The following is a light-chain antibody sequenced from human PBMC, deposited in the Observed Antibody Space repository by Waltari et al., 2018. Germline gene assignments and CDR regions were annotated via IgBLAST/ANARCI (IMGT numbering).Light chain of an antibody. J-gene: IGKJ2*01. CDR2: ATA. CDR3: QQSHTFPYT. CDR1: QSVSPS. Sequence: DPQLTPSPASLSASVGDRVTITCRASQSVSPSLNWYQQKAVKAPKLLIFATANLQNGVPSRFSGGGSETDFTLTITSLQPEDSATYYCQQSHTFPYTFGQGTTLEIK. V-gene: IGKV1-39*01.